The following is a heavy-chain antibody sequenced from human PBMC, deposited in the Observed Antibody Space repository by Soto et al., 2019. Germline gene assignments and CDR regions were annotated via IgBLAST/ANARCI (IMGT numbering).Heavy chain of an antibody. CDR1: GFTFSTYA. CDR2: ISYDGSNK. J-gene: IGHJ6*02. CDR3: ARGSGSDYDSSYYGLDV. V-gene: IGHV3-30*04. Sequence: QVQLVKSGGGVVQPGRSLRLSCAASGFTFSTYAMHWVRQAPGKGLEWVAVISYDGSNKFYADSVKGRFTISRDNSKNTLYLQMNSLRVEDTAVYYCARGSGSDYDSSYYGLDVWGQGTTVTVSS. D-gene: IGHD3-22*01.